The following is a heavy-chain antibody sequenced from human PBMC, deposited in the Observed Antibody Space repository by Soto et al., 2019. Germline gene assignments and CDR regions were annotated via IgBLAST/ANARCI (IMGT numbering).Heavy chain of an antibody. Sequence: QVQLVQSGAEVKKPGASVKVSCKASGYTFTGYYMHWVRQAPGQGLEGMGWINPNSGGTNYAQKFQGRVTMTRDTSISTAYMELSRLRSDDTAVYYCARELSYYYGSGSYLHYFDYWGQGTLVTVSS. CDR3: ARELSYYYGSGSYLHYFDY. J-gene: IGHJ4*02. CDR1: GYTFTGYY. V-gene: IGHV1-2*02. CDR2: INPNSGGT. D-gene: IGHD3-10*01.